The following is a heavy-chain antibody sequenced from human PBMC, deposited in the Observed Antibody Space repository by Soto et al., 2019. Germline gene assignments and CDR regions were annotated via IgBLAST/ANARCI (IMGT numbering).Heavy chain of an antibody. J-gene: IGHJ5*02. CDR1: GYTFTNYY. Sequence: QVQLVQSGAEVKKPGASVKVSCKASGYTFTNYYMHWVRQAPGQGLEWMGIIDPSGGGTSYAQKSQGRLTMTRDTSTSTVYMELSSLRSEDTAVYYCARDRVDCSGGNCWRSVEDTWGQGTLVTVSS. CDR3: ARDRVDCSGGNCWRSVEDT. D-gene: IGHD2-15*01. CDR2: IDPSGGGT. V-gene: IGHV1-46*01.